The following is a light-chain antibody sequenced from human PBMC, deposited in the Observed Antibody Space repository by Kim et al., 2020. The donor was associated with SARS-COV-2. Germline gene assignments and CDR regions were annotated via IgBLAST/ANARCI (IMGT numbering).Light chain of an antibody. CDR3: CSFAGNSVV. CDR2: DVT. CDR1: SSDVGRYNY. V-gene: IGLV2-11*01. Sequence: PGQSVNVSCTGTSSDVGRYNYVSWYQQHPGKAPKVMIYDVTKRPAGVPDRFSGSKSGNTASLTISGLQGEDEAEYYCCSFAGNSVVFGGGTQLTVL. J-gene: IGLJ2*01.